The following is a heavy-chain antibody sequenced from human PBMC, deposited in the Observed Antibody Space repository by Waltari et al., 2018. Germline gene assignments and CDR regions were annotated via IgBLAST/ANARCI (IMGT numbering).Heavy chain of an antibody. CDR2: VIPIYGTP. J-gene: IGHJ3*02. CDR1: GGNFGRYA. Sequence: QVPLVQSGAEVKQPGSSVKVSCKASGGNFGRYAITWVRQAPGQGLEWVGGVIPIYGTPNYEAKFQGRVTVTADASTSTAYLEVRRLRSEDTAVYYCVKREIGYAFDTWGQGTMVIVSS. D-gene: IGHD1-26*01. V-gene: IGHV1-69*12. CDR3: VKREIGYAFDT.